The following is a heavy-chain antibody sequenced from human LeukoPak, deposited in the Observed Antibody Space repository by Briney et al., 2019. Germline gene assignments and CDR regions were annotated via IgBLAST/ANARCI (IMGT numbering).Heavy chain of an antibody. V-gene: IGHV3-53*04. Sequence: PGGSLRLSCVASGFTVSSNYMSWVRQAPGRGLEWVSVIYSGGSTYYADSVKGRFTISRHNSRNTLYLQMSSLRAEDTAVYYCARDRHLSSSDYHYYGMDVWGQGTTVTVSS. CDR2: IYSGGST. CDR1: GFTVSSNY. J-gene: IGHJ6*02. CDR3: ARDRHLSSSDYHYYGMDV. D-gene: IGHD6-6*01.